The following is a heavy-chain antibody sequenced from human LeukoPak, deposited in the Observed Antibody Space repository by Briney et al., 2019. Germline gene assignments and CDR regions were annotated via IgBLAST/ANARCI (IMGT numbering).Heavy chain of an antibody. CDR2: ISSSGSTI. CDR1: GFIFSSYE. CDR3: ARERRDGFDY. J-gene: IGHJ4*02. Sequence: GGSLRLSCAASGFIFSSYEMNWVRQAPGKGLEWVSYISSSGSTIYYADSVKGRFTISRDNAKNSLYLQMNSLRAEDTAVYYCARERRDGFDYWGQGTLVTVSS. V-gene: IGHV3-48*03.